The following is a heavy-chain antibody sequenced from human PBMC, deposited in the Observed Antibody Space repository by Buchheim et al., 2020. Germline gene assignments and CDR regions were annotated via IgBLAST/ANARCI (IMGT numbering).Heavy chain of an antibody. Sequence: EVQLVESGGDLVQPGGSLRLSCVVSGFKFSDYSMNWVRQAPGKGLEWISYIDSSSRTIYYADSVKGRFTVSRDNAKNSLYLQMNNLTNDDAAVYYCAREVPTVISDYWGQGTL. D-gene: IGHD4-17*01. CDR1: GFKFSDYS. J-gene: IGHJ4*02. CDR3: AREVPTVISDY. V-gene: IGHV3-48*02. CDR2: IDSSSRTI.